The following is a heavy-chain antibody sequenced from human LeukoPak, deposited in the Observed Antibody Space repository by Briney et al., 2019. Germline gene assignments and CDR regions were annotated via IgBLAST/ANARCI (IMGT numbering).Heavy chain of an antibody. CDR1: GFTFSRYW. CDR3: ARAIRGSAVDTGDR. J-gene: IGHJ4*02. V-gene: IGHV3-7*01. Sequence: GGSLRLSCAASGFTFSRYWMRWVRQAPGKGLEGVANIKNDGSEEYYVDSVKGRFTISRDNDRNSLFLQVNSLTVEDTAVYYCARAIRGSAVDTGDRWGQGTLVTVSS. CDR2: IKNDGSEE. D-gene: IGHD3-10*01.